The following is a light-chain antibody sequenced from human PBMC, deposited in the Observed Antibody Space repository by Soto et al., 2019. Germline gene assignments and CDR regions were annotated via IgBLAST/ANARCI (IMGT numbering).Light chain of an antibody. CDR3: QHYNSYSEA. CDR1: QSVSSNY. V-gene: IGKV3-20*01. Sequence: IVLTQSPDTLSLSPGERATLSCRASQSVSSNYLAWYQQKLGQAPRLLIYDASRRATGIPDRFSGSGSGTDFTLTISRLEPEDFATYYCQHYNSYSEAFGQGTKVDI. CDR2: DAS. J-gene: IGKJ1*01.